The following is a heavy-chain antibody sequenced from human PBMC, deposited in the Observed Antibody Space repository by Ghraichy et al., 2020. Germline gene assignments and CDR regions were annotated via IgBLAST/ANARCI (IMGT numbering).Heavy chain of an antibody. J-gene: IGHJ4*02. D-gene: IGHD6-19*01. V-gene: IGHV4-34*01. Sequence: IGEMNHSGRTNYNPSLKSRVSVSVDTSKNQFSLTLSSVTAEDTAVYYCASRHITGVADKFYLDHWGQG. CDR3: ASRHITGVADKFYLDH. CDR2: MNHSGRT.